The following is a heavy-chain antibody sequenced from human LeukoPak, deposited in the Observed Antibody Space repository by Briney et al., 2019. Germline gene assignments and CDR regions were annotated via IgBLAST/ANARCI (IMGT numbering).Heavy chain of an antibody. CDR2: ISSSSRYI. V-gene: IGHV3-21*01. J-gene: IGHJ4*02. Sequence: GGSLRLSCAASGFTFSSYTMNWVRQAPGKGLEWVSSISSSSRYIYYADSVKGRFTISRDNAKNSLFLQMNSLRAGDTAVYYCATSPSWYYDTSVRRVIDRHFFDYWGQGTLVTVSS. CDR1: GFTFSSYT. D-gene: IGHD3-22*01. CDR3: ATSPSWYYDTSVRRVIDRHFFDY.